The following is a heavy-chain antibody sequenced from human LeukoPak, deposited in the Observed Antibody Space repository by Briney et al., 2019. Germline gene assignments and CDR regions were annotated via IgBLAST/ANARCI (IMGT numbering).Heavy chain of an antibody. Sequence: GGSLRLSCAASGFTVSSKYMSWVRQAPGKGLEWVSVIYSGGSTYYADSVKGRFTISRDNSKNTLYLQMNSLRAEDTAVYYCARAKWGSDFDYWGQGTLVTVSS. CDR2: IYSGGST. D-gene: IGHD1-26*01. CDR3: ARAKWGSDFDY. CDR1: GFTVSSKY. J-gene: IGHJ4*02. V-gene: IGHV3-66*02.